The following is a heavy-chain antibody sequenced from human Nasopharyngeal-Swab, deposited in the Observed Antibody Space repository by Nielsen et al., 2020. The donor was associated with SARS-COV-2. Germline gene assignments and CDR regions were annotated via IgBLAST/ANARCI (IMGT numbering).Heavy chain of an antibody. J-gene: IGHJ5*02. V-gene: IGHV6-1*01. CDR2: TYYRSKWYN. CDR3: ARDLFDIWFGELSFLGWFDP. Sequence: WIRQSPSSGLEWLGRTYYRSKWYNDYAVSVKSRITINPDTSKNQFSLQLNSVTPEDTAVYYCARDLFDIWFGELSFLGWFDPWGQGTLVTVSS. D-gene: IGHD3-10*01.